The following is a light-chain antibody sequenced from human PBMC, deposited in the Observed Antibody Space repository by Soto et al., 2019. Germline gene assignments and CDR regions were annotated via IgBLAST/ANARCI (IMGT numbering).Light chain of an antibody. CDR2: ANT. J-gene: IGLJ2*01. Sequence: QSALTQPPSVTGAPGQRVTISCTGNNSNIGAGSGVNWYQQFPDKAPKLLIYANTNRPSGVPDRFSGSTSATTASLAITGGRTQDEADYYCQSFDSSRTGLVFGGGTKLTVL. CDR3: QSFDSSRTGLV. V-gene: IGLV1-40*01. CDR1: NSNIGAGSG.